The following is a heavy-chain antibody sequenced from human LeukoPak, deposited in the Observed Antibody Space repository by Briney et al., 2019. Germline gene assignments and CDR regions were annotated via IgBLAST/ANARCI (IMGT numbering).Heavy chain of an antibody. CDR2: ISWNSGSI. CDR3: AKGGSSGFTIDY. Sequence: PGGSLRLSCAASGFTFDDYAMHWVRQAPGEGLEWVSGISWNSGSIGYADSVKGRFTISRDNAKNSLYLQMNSLRAEDTALYYCAKGGSSGFTIDYWGQGTLVTVSS. V-gene: IGHV3-9*01. J-gene: IGHJ4*02. D-gene: IGHD6-19*01. CDR1: GFTFDDYA.